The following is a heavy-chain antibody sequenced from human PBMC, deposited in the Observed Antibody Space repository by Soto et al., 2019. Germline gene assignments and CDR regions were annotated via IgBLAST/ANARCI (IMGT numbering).Heavy chain of an antibody. J-gene: IGHJ6*03. CDR1: GFTLSSHG. Sequence: PGGSLRLSCAASGFTLSSHGMSWVRQAPGKGLEWVSSIGASGRTTYYADSVKGRFTISIDSSKNTLYLQLNSLRAEDTAVYYFASGEPHQIYSTDVSGKATTVSVSS. V-gene: IGHV3-23*01. CDR3: ASGEPHQIYSTDV. D-gene: IGHD6-25*01. CDR2: IGASGRTT.